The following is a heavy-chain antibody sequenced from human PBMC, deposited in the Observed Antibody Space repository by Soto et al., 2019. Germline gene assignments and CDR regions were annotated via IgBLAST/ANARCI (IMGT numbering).Heavy chain of an antibody. CDR1: GFTFSGSA. CDR3: TRHGNIAAAGPWWTFYYYYGMDV. Sequence: EVQLVESGGGLVQPGGSLKLSCAASGFTFSGSAMHWVRQASGKGLEWVGRIRSKANSYATAYAASVKGRFTISRDDSKNTAYLQMNSLETEDTAVYYCTRHGNIAAAGPWWTFYYYYGMDVWGQGTTVTVSS. V-gene: IGHV3-73*02. D-gene: IGHD6-13*01. CDR2: IRSKANSYAT. J-gene: IGHJ6*02.